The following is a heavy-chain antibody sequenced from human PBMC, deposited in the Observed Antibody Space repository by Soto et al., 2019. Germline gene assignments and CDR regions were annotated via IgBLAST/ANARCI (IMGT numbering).Heavy chain of an antibody. CDR2: ISSSSSYI. D-gene: IGHD3-22*01. CDR1: GFTFSSYS. V-gene: IGHV3-21*01. J-gene: IGHJ5*02. CDR3: ARGPMIVSEVFDH. Sequence: PGGSLRLSCAASGFTFSSYSMNWVRQAPGKGLEWVSSISSSSSYIYYADSVKGRFTISRDNAKNSLYLQMNSLRAEDTAVYYCARGPMIVSEVFDHWGQGTLVTVSS.